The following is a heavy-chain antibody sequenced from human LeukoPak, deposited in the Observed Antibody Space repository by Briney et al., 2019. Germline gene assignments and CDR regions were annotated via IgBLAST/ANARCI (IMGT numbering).Heavy chain of an antibody. V-gene: IGHV1-46*01. CDR1: GYTFTSYY. Sequence: ASVKVSCKASGYTFTSYYMHWVRQAPGQGLEWMGIINPSGGSTSYAQKFQGRVTMTRDMSTSTVYMELSSLRSEDTAVYYCAREVSYGDCDHYFDYWGQGTLVTVSS. D-gene: IGHD4-17*01. CDR2: INPSGGST. J-gene: IGHJ4*02. CDR3: AREVSYGDCDHYFDY.